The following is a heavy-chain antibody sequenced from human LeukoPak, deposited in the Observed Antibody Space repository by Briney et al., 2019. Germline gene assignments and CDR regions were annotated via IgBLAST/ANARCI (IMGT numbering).Heavy chain of an antibody. D-gene: IGHD5-24*01. V-gene: IGHV3-23*01. Sequence: GGSLRLSCAASGFTFSSYAMSWVRQAPAKGLERVSTISGSSTNTYYADSVKGRFTISRDNSKNTLYLQMNSLRAEDTAIYYCAKVKDGYNYSPFDYWGQGTLVTVSS. CDR1: GFTFSSYA. CDR3: AKVKDGYNYSPFDY. J-gene: IGHJ4*02. CDR2: ISGSSTNT.